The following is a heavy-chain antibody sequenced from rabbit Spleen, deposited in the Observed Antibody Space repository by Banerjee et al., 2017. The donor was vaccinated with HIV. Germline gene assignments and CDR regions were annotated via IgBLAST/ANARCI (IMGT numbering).Heavy chain of an antibody. CDR3: ARSDLSGWNYGMDL. CDR1: GFSFSAGYY. CDR2: IGIRSGAT. Sequence: QSLEESGGDLVKPGASLTLTCTASGFSFSAGYYMCWVRQAPGKGLEWIGCIGIRSGATYYASWTKGRFTISKTSSTAVTLQMTSLTVADTATYFCARSDLSGWNYGMDLWGPGTLVTVS. J-gene: IGHJ4*01. D-gene: IGHD5-1*01. V-gene: IGHV1S40*01.